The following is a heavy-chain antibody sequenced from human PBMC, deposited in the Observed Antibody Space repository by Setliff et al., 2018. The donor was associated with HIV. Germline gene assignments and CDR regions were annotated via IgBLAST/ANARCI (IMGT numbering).Heavy chain of an antibody. Sequence: GASVKVSCKASGGTFSSYAISWVRQAPGQGLEWMGGIIPIFGTANYAQKFQGRVTITTDESTSTAYMELSSLRSEDTAVYYCARDSGVSSGWKNWFDSWGQGTLVTVSS. CDR3: ARDSGVSSGWKNWFDS. V-gene: IGHV1-69*05. CDR1: GGTFSSYA. D-gene: IGHD6-19*01. CDR2: IIPIFGTA. J-gene: IGHJ5*01.